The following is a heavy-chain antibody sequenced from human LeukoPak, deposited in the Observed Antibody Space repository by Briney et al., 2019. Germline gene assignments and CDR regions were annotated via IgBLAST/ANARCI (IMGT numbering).Heavy chain of an antibody. J-gene: IGHJ4*02. D-gene: IGHD1-26*01. CDR1: GDSVTINY. CDR3: AREPSSGNFLDF. CDR2: GYSSGSS. Sequence: SETLSLTCSVSGDSVTINYWNWLRQSPGKGLEWIGYGYSSGSSHYNPSLKSRVTISIDRAKNQLSLNLISVTAADTAVYYCAREPSSGNFLDFWGQGTLVTVSS. V-gene: IGHV4-59*02.